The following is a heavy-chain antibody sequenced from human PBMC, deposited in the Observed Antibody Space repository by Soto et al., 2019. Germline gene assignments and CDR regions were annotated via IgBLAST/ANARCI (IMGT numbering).Heavy chain of an antibody. V-gene: IGHV3-23*01. J-gene: IGHJ3*02. D-gene: IGHD2-21*01. Sequence: EVQLLESGGGLVQPGGSLRLSCAASGFTFSSYAMSWVRQAPGKGLEWVSAISGGGGSTYYSYSVKGRFTITRDNSNNKLYLQIHSLSAEDTSVYYCHRAVMEAFDIWGQGTMGTVSS. CDR2: ISGGGGST. CDR3: HRAVMEAFDI. CDR1: GFTFSSYA.